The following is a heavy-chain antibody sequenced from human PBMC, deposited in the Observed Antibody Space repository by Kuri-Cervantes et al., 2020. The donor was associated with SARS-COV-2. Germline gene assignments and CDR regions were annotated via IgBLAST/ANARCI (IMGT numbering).Heavy chain of an antibody. Sequence: GGSLRLSCAVSGFPFGSYAISWVRQAPGKGLEWVSGISGSGGSSYYADPVKGRFTISRDNSKNTLFLQMNSLRAEDTAVYYCARSFRYCSGGSCYDYYYGMDVWGQGTTVTVSS. V-gene: IGHV3-23*01. CDR2: ISGSGGSS. CDR3: ARSFRYCSGGSCYDYYYGMDV. J-gene: IGHJ6*02. CDR1: GFPFGSYA. D-gene: IGHD2-15*01.